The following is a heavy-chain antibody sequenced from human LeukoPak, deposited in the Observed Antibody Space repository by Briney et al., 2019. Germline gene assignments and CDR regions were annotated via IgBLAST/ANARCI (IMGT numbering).Heavy chain of an antibody. V-gene: IGHV3-23*01. J-gene: IGHJ5*02. CDR2: ISASGDAT. D-gene: IGHD3-9*01. Sequence: AGGSLRLSCGASGFTFSNHAMTWVRQAPGKGLEWVSAISASGDATWYADSVKGRFTISRDNSKNTLYQQMSSLRAEDTAIYYCAKDVWFSVSWGRGTLVTVSS. CDR3: AKDVWFSVS. CDR1: GFTFSNHA.